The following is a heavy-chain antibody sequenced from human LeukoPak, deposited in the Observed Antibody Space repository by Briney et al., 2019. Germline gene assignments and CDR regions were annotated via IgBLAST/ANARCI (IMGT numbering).Heavy chain of an antibody. Sequence: GGSLRLSCAASGFTFSSYGMHWVRQAPGKGLEWVAVIRYDGSNKYYADSVKGRFTISRDNSKNTLYLQMNSLRAEDTAVYYCARVYYYDSSGYQDSYFDYWGQGALVTVSS. J-gene: IGHJ4*02. V-gene: IGHV3-33*01. CDR2: IRYDGSNK. CDR3: ARVYYYDSSGYQDSYFDY. D-gene: IGHD3-22*01. CDR1: GFTFSSYG.